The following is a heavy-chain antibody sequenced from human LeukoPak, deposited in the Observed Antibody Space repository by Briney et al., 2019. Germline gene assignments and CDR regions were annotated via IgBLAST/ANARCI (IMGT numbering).Heavy chain of an antibody. V-gene: IGHV4-31*03. CDR3: ARTMARSRRWFGEPPLGCWFDP. CDR1: GGSISSGGYY. D-gene: IGHD3-10*01. CDR2: IYYSGST. Sequence: NTSETLSLTCTVSGGSISSGGYYWSWIRQHPGKGLEWIGYIYYSGSTYYNPSLKSRVTISVDTSKNQFSLKLSSVTAADTAVYYCARTMARSRRWFGEPPLGCWFDPWGQGTLVTVSS. J-gene: IGHJ5*02.